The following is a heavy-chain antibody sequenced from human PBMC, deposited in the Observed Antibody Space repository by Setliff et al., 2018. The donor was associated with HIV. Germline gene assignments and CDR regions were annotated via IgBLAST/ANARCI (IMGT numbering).Heavy chain of an antibody. D-gene: IGHD6-13*01. V-gene: IGHV4-39*01. Sequence: PSETLSLTCTVSGGSISTTSYYWGWVRQPPGKGLEWIGSFYYSGNTYYNPSLKSRVTVSVDTSKSQFSLKLSSVSAADTAVYYCAMGGSNTWYSSWGQGALVTVSS. CDR3: AMGGSNTWYSS. CDR2: FYYSGNT. CDR1: GGSISTTSYY. J-gene: IGHJ5*02.